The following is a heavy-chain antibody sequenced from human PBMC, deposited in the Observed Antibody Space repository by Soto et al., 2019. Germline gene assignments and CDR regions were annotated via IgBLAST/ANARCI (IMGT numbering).Heavy chain of an antibody. Sequence: ASVKVSCKASGYTFTSYGISWVRQAPGQGLEWMGWISAYNGNTNYAQKLQGRVTMTTDTSTSTAYMELRSLRSEDTAVYYCARDGQRITTIVVVKDGMDVWGQGTTVTVSS. D-gene: IGHD3-22*01. CDR1: GYTFTSYG. V-gene: IGHV1-18*04. CDR2: ISAYNGNT. J-gene: IGHJ6*02. CDR3: ARDGQRITTIVVVKDGMDV.